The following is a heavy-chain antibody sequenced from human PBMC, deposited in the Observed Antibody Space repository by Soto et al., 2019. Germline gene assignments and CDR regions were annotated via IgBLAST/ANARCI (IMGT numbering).Heavy chain of an antibody. Sequence: KTSETLSLTCTVSGDSISSGGYYWSWIRQHPGKGLEWIGYIYYSGSTYYNPSLKSRVTISVDTSKNQFSLKLSSVTAADTAVYYCARADSYYGSGSYENYYYYGMDVWGQGTTVTVSS. J-gene: IGHJ6*02. CDR1: GDSISSGGYY. CDR2: IYYSGST. CDR3: ARADSYYGSGSYENYYYYGMDV. D-gene: IGHD3-10*01. V-gene: IGHV4-31*03.